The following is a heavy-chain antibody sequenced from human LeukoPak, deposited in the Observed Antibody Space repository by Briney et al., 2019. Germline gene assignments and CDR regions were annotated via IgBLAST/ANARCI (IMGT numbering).Heavy chain of an antibody. CDR3: ARVPITFRYYYMDV. D-gene: IGHD3-16*01. J-gene: IGHJ6*03. V-gene: IGHV4-59*01. Sequence: SETLSLTCTVSGGSFSSYYWSWIRQPPGKGLEWIGYIYYSGSTNYNPSLKSRVTISVDTSKNQFSLKLNSVTAADTAVYYCARVPITFRYYYMDVWGKGTTVTVSS. CDR2: IYYSGST. CDR1: GGSFSSYY.